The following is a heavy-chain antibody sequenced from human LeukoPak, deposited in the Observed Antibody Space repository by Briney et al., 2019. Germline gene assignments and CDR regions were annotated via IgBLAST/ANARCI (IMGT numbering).Heavy chain of an antibody. CDR2: IYPGDSDT. CDR3: ARPNCSGGSCYPSYFDY. CDR1: GYSFTSYW. V-gene: IGHV5-51*01. Sequence: GESLKISCKGSGYSFTSYWIGWVRQMPGKGLEWMGIIYPGDSDTRYSPSFQGQVTISTDKSISTAYLQWSSLKASDTAMYYCARPNCSGGSCYPSYFDYWGQGTLVTVSS. J-gene: IGHJ4*02. D-gene: IGHD2-15*01.